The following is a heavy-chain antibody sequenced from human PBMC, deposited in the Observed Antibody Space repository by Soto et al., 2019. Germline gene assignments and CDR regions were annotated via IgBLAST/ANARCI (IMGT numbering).Heavy chain of an antibody. V-gene: IGHV3-30*18. Sequence: QVQLVESGGGVVQPGRSLRLSCAASGFTFSSYGMHWVRQAPGKGLEWVAVISYDGSNKYYADSVKGRFTISRDNSKNTLYLKMNSLRAEDTAVYYCAKAMAELWFGELLFDYWGQGTLVTVSS. D-gene: IGHD3-10*01. CDR1: GFTFSSYG. CDR2: ISYDGSNK. CDR3: AKAMAELWFGELLFDY. J-gene: IGHJ4*02.